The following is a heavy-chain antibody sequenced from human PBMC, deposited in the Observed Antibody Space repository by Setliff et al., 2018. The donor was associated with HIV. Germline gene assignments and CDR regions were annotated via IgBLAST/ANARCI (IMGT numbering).Heavy chain of an antibody. CDR2: IYPGDSDA. J-gene: IGHJ4*02. CDR1: GYSFTSNW. V-gene: IGHV5-51*01. CDR3: ARAGSGSYYNAPHY. Sequence: GESLMISCKGSGYSFTSNWLGWVRQMPGKGLEWMGIIYPGDSDARSSPSFQGHVTTSDDKSISTAYLPWSSLKASDTAMYYCARAGSGSYYNAPHYWGQGTLVTVSS. D-gene: IGHD3-10*01.